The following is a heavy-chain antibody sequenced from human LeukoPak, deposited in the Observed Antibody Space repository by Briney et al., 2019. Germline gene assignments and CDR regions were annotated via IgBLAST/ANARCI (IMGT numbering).Heavy chain of an antibody. CDR3: ATSPDYDFWSGYDY. J-gene: IGHJ4*02. CDR2: TRNKTNSYTT. D-gene: IGHD3-3*01. CDR1: GFTFSDHF. V-gene: IGHV3-72*01. Sequence: GWSLRLSCAASGFTFSDHFMHWVGPAAGKGVEGVGRTRNKTNSYTTEYAASVKGRFTVSRDDSKNSLYLQMNSLTTEDTAVYDCATSPDYDFWSGYDYWGQGTLVTVSS.